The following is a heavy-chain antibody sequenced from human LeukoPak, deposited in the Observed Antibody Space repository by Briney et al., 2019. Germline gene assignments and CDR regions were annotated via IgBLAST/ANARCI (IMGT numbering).Heavy chain of an antibody. V-gene: IGHV1-8*03. CDR3: ARGPSHYGDYGATYYYYYMDV. D-gene: IGHD4-17*01. Sequence: ASVKVSCKASGYTFTSYDINWVRQATGQGLEWMGWMNPNSGNTGYAQKFQGRVTITRNTSISTAYMELSSLRSEDTAVYYCARGPSHYGDYGATYYYYYMDVWGKGTTVTVSS. J-gene: IGHJ6*03. CDR1: GYTFTSYD. CDR2: MNPNSGNT.